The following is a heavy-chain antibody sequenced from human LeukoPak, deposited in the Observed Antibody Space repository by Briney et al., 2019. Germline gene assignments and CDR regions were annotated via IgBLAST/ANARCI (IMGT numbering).Heavy chain of an antibody. Sequence: GGSLRLSCVASGFTFGNYAMGWLRQAPGRRPEWVSSLTDSGGTTYYVDSVKGRFAISRDNSKNTLYLHMDSLRAEDTAVYYCAKKRDAFDIWGQGTVVTVSS. V-gene: IGHV3-23*01. CDR2: LTDSGGTT. CDR1: GFTFGNYA. D-gene: IGHD5-24*01. CDR3: AKKRDAFDI. J-gene: IGHJ3*02.